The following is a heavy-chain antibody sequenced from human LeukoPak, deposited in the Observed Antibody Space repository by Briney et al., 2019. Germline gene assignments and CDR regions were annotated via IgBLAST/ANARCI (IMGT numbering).Heavy chain of an antibody. J-gene: IGHJ6*03. V-gene: IGHV1-18*01. Sequence: ASVKVSCKASGYTFTSYGISCVRQAPGQGLEWMGWISAYNGNTNYAQKLQGRVTMTTDTSTSTAYMELRSLRSDDTAVYYCVTNGSSRKGYYYYMDVWGKGTTVTVSS. D-gene: IGHD3-10*01. CDR1: GYTFTSYG. CDR2: ISAYNGNT. CDR3: VTNGSSRKGYYYYMDV.